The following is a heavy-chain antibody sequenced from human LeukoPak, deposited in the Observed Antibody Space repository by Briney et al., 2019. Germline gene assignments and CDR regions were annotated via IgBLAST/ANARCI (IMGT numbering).Heavy chain of an antibody. J-gene: IGHJ6*03. CDR2: ISSGGSTI. Sequence: PGGSLRLSCAVSGFTFSDYYMSWIRQAPGKGLEWVSYISSGGSTISHADSVKGRFTISRDNAENSLYLQMNSLRAEDTAVYYCAREYSSSWYYYYYYMDVWGKGTTVTVSS. CDR1: GFTFSDYY. D-gene: IGHD6-13*01. V-gene: IGHV3-11*01. CDR3: AREYSSSWYYYYYYMDV.